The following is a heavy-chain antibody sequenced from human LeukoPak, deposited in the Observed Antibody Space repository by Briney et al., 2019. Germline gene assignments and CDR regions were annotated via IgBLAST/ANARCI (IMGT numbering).Heavy chain of an antibody. J-gene: IGHJ4*02. Sequence: SETLSHTCTVSGDSISDYYWSWIRQPPGKRLEWIGYFYYSGTSNYNPSLKSRVTMSIDTSKNQFSLKLSSVTAADTAVYYCARIRGYFDYWGQGTLVTVSS. CDR1: GDSISDYY. V-gene: IGHV4-59*01. CDR2: FYYSGTS. CDR3: ARIRGYFDY. D-gene: IGHD3-3*02.